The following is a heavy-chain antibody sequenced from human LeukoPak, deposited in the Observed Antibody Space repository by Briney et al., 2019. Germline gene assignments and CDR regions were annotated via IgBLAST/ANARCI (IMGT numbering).Heavy chain of an antibody. CDR3: ARVSEYGDYGGDYYYGMDV. V-gene: IGHV3-30-3*01. CDR1: GFAFSSYA. J-gene: IGHJ6*02. D-gene: IGHD4-17*01. Sequence: PGGSLRLSCAASGFAFSSYAMHWVRQAPGKGLEWVAVISYDGSNKYYADSVKGRFTISRDNSKNTLYLQMNSLRAEDTAVYYCARVSEYGDYGGDYYYGMDVWGQGTTVTVSS. CDR2: ISYDGSNK.